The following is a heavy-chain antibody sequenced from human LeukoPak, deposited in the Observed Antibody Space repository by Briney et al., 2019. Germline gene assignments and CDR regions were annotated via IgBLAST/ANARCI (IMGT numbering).Heavy chain of an antibody. D-gene: IGHD3-16*01. Sequence: PSETLSLTCTVSGYSISSGYFWGWIRQPPGKGLEWIGSIYHSGTTYYNPSLKSRVTISVDTSKNQFSLKLTSVTAADTAVYYCARLLLGGNWFDPWGQGTLVTVSS. CDR1: GYSISSGYF. V-gene: IGHV4-38-2*02. J-gene: IGHJ5*02. CDR3: ARLLLGGNWFDP. CDR2: IYHSGTT.